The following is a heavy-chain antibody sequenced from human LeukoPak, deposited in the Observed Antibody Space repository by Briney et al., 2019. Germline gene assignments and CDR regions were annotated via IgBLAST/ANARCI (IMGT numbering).Heavy chain of an antibody. CDR3: PRDSYYYDDRGSHYYGIDV. CDR2: IKSDGSRT. V-gene: IGHV3-74*01. J-gene: IGHJ6*02. Sequence: TGGSLRLSCGASGFTFSSYWMHWVPQAPGKGLVWVSRIKSDGSRTDYAHSGRGRFISSRDNAKNTLYLQMRRLRVEAKAVYYCPRDSYYYDDRGSHYYGIDVWGHGTTVTVSS. D-gene: IGHD3-22*01. CDR1: GFTFSSYW.